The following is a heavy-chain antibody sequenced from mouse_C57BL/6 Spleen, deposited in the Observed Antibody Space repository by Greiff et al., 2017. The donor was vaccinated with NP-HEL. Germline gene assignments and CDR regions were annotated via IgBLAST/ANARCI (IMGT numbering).Heavy chain of an antibody. CDR1: GYTFTSYW. CDR3: ARGTMVYDGYLAWYFDV. CDR2: IDPSDSET. Sequence: VQLQQPGAELVRPGSSVKLSCKASGYTFTSYWMHWVKQRPIQGLEWIGNIDPSDSETHYNQKFKDKATLTVDKSSSTAYMQLSSLTSEDSAVYYCARGTMVYDGYLAWYFDVWGTGTTVTVSS. V-gene: IGHV1-52*01. D-gene: IGHD2-3*01. J-gene: IGHJ1*03.